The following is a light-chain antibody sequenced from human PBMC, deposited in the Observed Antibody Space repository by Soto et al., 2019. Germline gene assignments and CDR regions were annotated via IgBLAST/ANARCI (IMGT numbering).Light chain of an antibody. Sequence: DIVMTQSPLSLPVTPGEPASISCRSSQSLLHSNGYNYLDWYLQKPGQSPQLLIYLGSNRASGVPDRFSGSGSGTDFTLKISRVEAEDVGVYYCMQALQTPLTVGQGPKVEIK. CDR2: LGS. CDR3: MQALQTPLT. V-gene: IGKV2-28*01. J-gene: IGKJ1*01. CDR1: QSLLHSNGYNY.